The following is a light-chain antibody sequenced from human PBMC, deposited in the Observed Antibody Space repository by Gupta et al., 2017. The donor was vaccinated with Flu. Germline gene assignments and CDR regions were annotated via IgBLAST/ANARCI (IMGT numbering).Light chain of an antibody. CDR2: DVT. CDR1: SNDVGGSNR. Sequence: QSAPTQPRSVSGSPGQSVTISCTGASNDVGGSNRVSWYQQRPAKAHKLILYDVTGRPSGVPDRFSGSKSGNTASLTISGLQADDEADYYCSSHAGRVTWVFGTGTTVTVL. V-gene: IGLV2-11*01. CDR3: SSHAGRVTWV. J-gene: IGLJ1*01.